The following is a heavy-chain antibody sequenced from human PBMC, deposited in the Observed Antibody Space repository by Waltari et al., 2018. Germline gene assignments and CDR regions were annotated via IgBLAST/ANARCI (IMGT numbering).Heavy chain of an antibody. CDR1: GGTLSSDP. V-gene: IGHV1-69*01. CDR3: ASSKRGVPAAPLDY. CDR2: IIPSFGTA. J-gene: IGHJ4*02. Sequence: QVQLVQSGAEVKKPGSSVQVSGKASGGTLSSDPTAWVRQAPGQGLEWMGGIIPSFGTANDAQKFQGRVTITADESTSTAYMELSSLRSEDTAVYYCASSKRGVPAAPLDYWGQGTLVTVSS. D-gene: IGHD2-2*01.